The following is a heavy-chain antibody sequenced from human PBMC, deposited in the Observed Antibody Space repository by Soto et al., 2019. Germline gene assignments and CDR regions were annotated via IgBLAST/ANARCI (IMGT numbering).Heavy chain of an antibody. CDR2: IKQDGSEK. J-gene: IGHJ4*02. D-gene: IGHD3-10*01. Sequence: EVQLVESGGALVQPGGSLRLSCAASGFTFSSYWMSWVRQAPGKGLEWVANIKQDGSEKYYVDSVKGRFTISRDNAKNSLYLQMNSLRAEDTAVYYCARDLLHDYGSGTYYAYWGQGTLVTVSS. CDR1: GFTFSSYW. V-gene: IGHV3-7*01. CDR3: ARDLLHDYGSGTYYAY.